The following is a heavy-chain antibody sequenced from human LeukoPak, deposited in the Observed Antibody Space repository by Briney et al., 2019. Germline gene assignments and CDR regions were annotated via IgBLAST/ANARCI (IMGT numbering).Heavy chain of an antibody. CDR1: GFTFSRYS. J-gene: IGHJ6*02. Sequence: GGSLRLSCAASGFTFSRYSLNGARQAPGKGRVRVSYISRSSSAIHYTDAVKRRFTIYRDNAKNSLYLQMNSVRAEDTAVYYCASQDRLIVVVVGATVSSDYGMDVWGQGTTVTVSS. CDR2: ISRSSSAI. V-gene: IGHV3-48*04. D-gene: IGHD2-15*01. CDR3: ASQDRLIVVVVGATVSSDYGMDV.